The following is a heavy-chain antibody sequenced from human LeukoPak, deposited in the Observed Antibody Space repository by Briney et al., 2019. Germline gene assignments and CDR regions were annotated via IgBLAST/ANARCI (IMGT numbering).Heavy chain of an antibody. V-gene: IGHV4-59*02. J-gene: IGHJ4*02. CDR1: GGSVSDYY. D-gene: IGHD7-27*01. Sequence: KPSETLSLTCTVSGGSVSDYYWSWIGQSPGKGLEWIGYIYYTGTSYNPSLKSRVTIPADTSKNQFSLNLSSVTAADTAVYYCASRKLGNDYWGQGTLVTVSS. CDR2: IYYTGT. CDR3: ASRKLGNDY.